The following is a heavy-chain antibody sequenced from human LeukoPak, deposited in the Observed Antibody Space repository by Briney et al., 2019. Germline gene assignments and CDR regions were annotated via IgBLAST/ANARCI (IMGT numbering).Heavy chain of an antibody. CDR2: IYYSGST. CDR1: GGSISSSSYY. CDR3: ARNPGLWWGDFDY. V-gene: IGHV4-39*01. Sequence: PSETLSLTCTVSGGSISSSSYYWGWIRQPPGKGLEWIGSIYYSGSTYYNPSLKSRVTISVDTSKNQFSLKLSSVTAADTAVYYCARNPGLWWGDFDYWGQGTLVTVSS. D-gene: IGHD2-21*01. J-gene: IGHJ4*02.